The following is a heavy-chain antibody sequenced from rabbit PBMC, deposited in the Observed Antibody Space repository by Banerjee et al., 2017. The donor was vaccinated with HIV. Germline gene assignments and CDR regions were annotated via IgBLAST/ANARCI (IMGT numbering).Heavy chain of an antibody. D-gene: IGHD6-1*01. J-gene: IGHJ4*01. CDR1: GFSFSSSYY. Sequence: QSLEESGGDLVKPGASLTLTCTASGFSFSSSYYMCWVRQAPGKGPEWIACIYAGSSGSTYYANWAKGRFTISKTSSTTVTLRMTSLTAADTATYFCARDIYGYTDYPYALRLWGPGTLVTVS. CDR3: ARDIYGYTDYPYALRL. V-gene: IGHV1S40*01. CDR2: IYAGSSGST.